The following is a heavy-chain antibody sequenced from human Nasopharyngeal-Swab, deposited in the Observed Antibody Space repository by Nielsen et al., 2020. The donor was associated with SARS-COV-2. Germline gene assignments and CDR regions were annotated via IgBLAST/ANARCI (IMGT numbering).Heavy chain of an antibody. CDR3: TTDFYFDY. CDR1: GFIFSASA. CDR2: IGDKDHNYAT. Sequence: GESLKISCAASGFIFSASAIHWVRQASGKGLEWVCRIGDKDHNYATTYGASVQVRFTISRDDSKKTAFLQMDSLKTEDTALYYCTTDFYFDYWGQGTLVTVSS. J-gene: IGHJ4*02. V-gene: IGHV3-73*01.